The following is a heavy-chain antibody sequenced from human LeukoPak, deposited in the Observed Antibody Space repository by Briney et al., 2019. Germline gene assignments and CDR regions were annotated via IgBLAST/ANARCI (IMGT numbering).Heavy chain of an antibody. Sequence: SETLSLTCTVSGGSISSYYWSWIRQPPGKGLEWIGYIYYSGSTNYNPSLKSRVTISVDTSKNQFSLKLSSVTAAGTAVYYCARDRLSDFWSGYYRYFDYWGQGTLVTVSS. CDR3: ARDRLSDFWSGYYRYFDY. CDR2: IYYSGST. V-gene: IGHV4-59*01. CDR1: GGSISSYY. D-gene: IGHD3-3*01. J-gene: IGHJ4*02.